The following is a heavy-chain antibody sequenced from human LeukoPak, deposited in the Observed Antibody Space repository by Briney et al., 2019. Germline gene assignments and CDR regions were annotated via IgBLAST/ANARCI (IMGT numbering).Heavy chain of an antibody. D-gene: IGHD3-22*01. CDR2: IRYDGTNK. J-gene: IGHJ4*02. CDR3: ARDIYSSGYYFLDY. V-gene: IGHV3-30*02. CDR1: GFIFSSYG. Sequence: GGSLRLSCAASGFIFSSYGMHWVRQAPGKGLEWVAFIRYDGTNKYYADSVRGRFTISRDNAKNSLYLQMNSLRAEDTAVYYCARDIYSSGYYFLDYWGQGTLVTVSS.